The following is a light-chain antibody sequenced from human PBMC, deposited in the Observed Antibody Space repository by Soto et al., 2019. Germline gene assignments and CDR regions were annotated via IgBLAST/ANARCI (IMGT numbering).Light chain of an antibody. CDR3: QQYYDNWT. CDR1: QSISSW. V-gene: IGKV1-5*03. CDR2: KAS. Sequence: DIQMTQSPSTLSASVGDRVTITCRASQSISSWLAWYQQKPGTAPKLLIYKASTLQSGVPSRFSGSGSGTEFTLTISSLQPDDSATYYCQQYYDNWTFGQGTKV. J-gene: IGKJ1*01.